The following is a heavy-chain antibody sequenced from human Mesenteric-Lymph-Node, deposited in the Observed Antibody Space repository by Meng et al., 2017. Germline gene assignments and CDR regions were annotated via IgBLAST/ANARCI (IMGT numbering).Heavy chain of an antibody. J-gene: IGHJ4*02. V-gene: IGHV4-4*02. CDR1: GVSISSNIR. D-gene: IGHD1-26*01. CDR2: IDDSGST. Sequence: VQVQESGPGLVKPSGTLSLTCGVSGVSISSNIRWTWGRQPPGKGLEWIGVIDDSGSTNYNPSLNSRISISLDKSKNHFSLKVNSVTAADTAVYYCARGKQDAWELLAYWGQGALVTVSS. CDR3: ARGKQDAWELLAY.